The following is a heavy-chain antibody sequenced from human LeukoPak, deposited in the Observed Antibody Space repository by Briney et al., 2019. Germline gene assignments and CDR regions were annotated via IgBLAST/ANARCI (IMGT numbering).Heavy chain of an antibody. D-gene: IGHD2-15*01. Sequence: GGSLRLSCAASGFTFSSYAMSWVRQAPGKGLEWVSAISGSGGSTYYADSVKGRFTISRDNSKNTLYLQMNSLGAEDTAVYYCAKDLARYCSGGSCPREFDYWGQGTLVTVSS. V-gene: IGHV3-23*01. J-gene: IGHJ4*02. CDR3: AKDLARYCSGGSCPREFDY. CDR2: ISGSGGST. CDR1: GFTFSSYA.